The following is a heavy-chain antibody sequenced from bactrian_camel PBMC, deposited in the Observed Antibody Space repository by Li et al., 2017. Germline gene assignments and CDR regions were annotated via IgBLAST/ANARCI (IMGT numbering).Heavy chain of an antibody. J-gene: IGHJ6*01. CDR2: IDSGGGST. V-gene: IGHV3S40*01. D-gene: IGHD5*01. CDR1: GFPFSSYD. Sequence: VQLVESGGDLVWPGGSLRIACAASGFPFSSYDMSWVRQAPGKGLEWVSAIDSGGGSTYYTDSVKGRFTISRDNAKNTVYLQLNSLTTEDMATYYCVKNLYGLGSHFDYWGQGTQVTVS. CDR3: VKNLYGLGSHFDY.